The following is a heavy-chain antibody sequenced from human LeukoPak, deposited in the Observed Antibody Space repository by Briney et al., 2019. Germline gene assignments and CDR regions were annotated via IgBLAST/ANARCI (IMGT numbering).Heavy chain of an antibody. Sequence: ASVKVSCKVSGYTLTELSMHWVRQAPGKGLEWMGGFDPEDGETIYAQKFQGRVTMTEDTSTDTAYMELSSLRSEDTAVYYCARDSSSNPNDAFDIWGQGTMVTVSS. V-gene: IGHV1-24*01. D-gene: IGHD6-6*01. CDR1: GYTLTELS. J-gene: IGHJ3*02. CDR3: ARDSSSNPNDAFDI. CDR2: FDPEDGET.